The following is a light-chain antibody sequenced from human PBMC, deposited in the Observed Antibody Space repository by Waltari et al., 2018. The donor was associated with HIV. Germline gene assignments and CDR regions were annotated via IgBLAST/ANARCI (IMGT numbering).Light chain of an antibody. V-gene: IGKV1-6*01. Sequence: AIQMTQSPSSLSASVGERVTITCRASQGIGNDLGWYQQKPGKAPKVLIYAATSLQGGVPSRFSGSRSGTDFTLTISSLQPEDCATYYCLQDGSYPLTFGPGTKVDV. CDR3: LQDGSYPLT. J-gene: IGKJ3*01. CDR2: AAT. CDR1: QGIGND.